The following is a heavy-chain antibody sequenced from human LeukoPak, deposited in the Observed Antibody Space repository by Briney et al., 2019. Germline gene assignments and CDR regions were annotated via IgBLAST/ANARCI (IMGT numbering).Heavy chain of an antibody. CDR2: IKQDGSEK. CDR3: ARDLVRYYFDY. Sequence: GRSLRLSCAASGFTFSSYWMSWVRQAPGKGLEWVANIKQDGSEKYYVDSVKGRFTISRDNAKNSLYLQMNSLRAEDTAVYYCARDLVRYYFDYWGQGTLVTVSS. V-gene: IGHV3-7*01. D-gene: IGHD3-16*01. CDR1: GFTFSSYW. J-gene: IGHJ4*02.